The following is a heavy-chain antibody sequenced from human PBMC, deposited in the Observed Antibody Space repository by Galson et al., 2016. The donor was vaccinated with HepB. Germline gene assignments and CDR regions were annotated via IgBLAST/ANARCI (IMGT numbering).Heavy chain of an antibody. Sequence: ETLSLTCTVSDGSLSSSSSFSWGWVRQPPGKGLECIGTVYRERAYYNPSLGGRVTISVGMSPDLFSLKLTSLTAADAAVYYCARAGLGTKASFDSWGQGTLVVVSS. D-gene: IGHD3-16*01. V-gene: IGHV4-39*01. J-gene: IGHJ4*02. CDR2: VYRERA. CDR1: DGSLSSSSSFS. CDR3: ARAGLGTKASFDS.